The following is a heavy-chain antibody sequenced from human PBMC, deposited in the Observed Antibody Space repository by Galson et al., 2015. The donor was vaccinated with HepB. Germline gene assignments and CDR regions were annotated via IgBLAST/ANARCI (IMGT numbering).Heavy chain of an antibody. V-gene: IGHV4-59*08. D-gene: IGHD4-17*01. J-gene: IGHJ4*02. Sequence: QVQLQESGPGLVKPSETLSLTCTVSGGSISSYYWSWIRQPPGKGLEWIGYIYYSGSTNYNPSLKSRVTISVDTSKNQFSLKLSSVTAADTAVYYCAGGTYDYGDYGSTGHLDYWGQGTLVTVSS. CDR3: AGGTYDYGDYGSTGHLDY. CDR1: GGSISSYY. CDR2: IYYSGST.